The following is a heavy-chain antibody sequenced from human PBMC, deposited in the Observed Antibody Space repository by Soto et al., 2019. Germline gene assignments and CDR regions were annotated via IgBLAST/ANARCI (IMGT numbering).Heavy chain of an antibody. V-gene: IGHV3-23*01. J-gene: IGHJ6*02. CDR3: AKPRGQWFGRGMDV. D-gene: IGHD3-10*01. CDR1: VFTFSIYA. CDR2: ISGSGGST. Sequence: PGGSLRLSCAASVFTFSIYAMSWVRQAPGKGLDWVSAISGSGGSTYYADSVKGRFTISRDNSKNTLYLQMNSLRAEDTAVYYCAKPRGQWFGRGMDVWGQGTTVTVSS.